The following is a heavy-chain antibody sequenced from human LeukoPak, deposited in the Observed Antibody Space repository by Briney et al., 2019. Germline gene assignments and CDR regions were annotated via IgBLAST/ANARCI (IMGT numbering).Heavy chain of an antibody. CDR1: GGSISSYY. Sequence: SETLSLTCTVSGGSISSYYWSWIRQPAGKGLEWIGRIYTSGSTNYNPSLKSRVTMSVDTSKNQFSLKLSSVTAADTAVYYCARDRPCSSTSCYHDAFDIWGQGTMVTVSS. J-gene: IGHJ3*02. CDR2: IYTSGST. V-gene: IGHV4-4*07. D-gene: IGHD2-2*01. CDR3: ARDRPCSSTSCYHDAFDI.